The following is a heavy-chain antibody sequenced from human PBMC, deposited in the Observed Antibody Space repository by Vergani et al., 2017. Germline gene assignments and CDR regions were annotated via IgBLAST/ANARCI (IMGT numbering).Heavy chain of an antibody. Sequence: EVQLLESGGGLVQPGGSLRLSCAASGFTFSSYAMTWVRQAPGKGLEWVSTISGSGGSIFYADSVKGRFTISRDNSKNTLYLQMNSLKVEDTAVYYCAKDAGSPYSSSTFDFWGQGTLVTVSS. CDR3: AKDAGSPYSSSTFDF. V-gene: IGHV3-23*01. D-gene: IGHD6-6*01. CDR2: ISGSGGSI. CDR1: GFTFSSYA. J-gene: IGHJ4*02.